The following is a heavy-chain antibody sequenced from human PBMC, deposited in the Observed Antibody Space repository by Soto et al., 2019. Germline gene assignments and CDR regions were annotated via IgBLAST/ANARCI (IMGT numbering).Heavy chain of an antibody. CDR2: ISSNSAYI. D-gene: IGHD6-13*01. Sequence: GGSLRLSCAASGFTFRSFTMNWVRQAPGKGLEWVSTISSNSAYIYYTDALRGRFTISRDNAKNSLHLQMNSLRAEDTAVYYCTRDVSRNSSAPSCFDSWCTGIFVSVS. CDR3: TRDVSRNSSAPSCFDS. J-gene: IGHJ5*01. CDR1: GFTFRSFT. V-gene: IGHV3-21*01.